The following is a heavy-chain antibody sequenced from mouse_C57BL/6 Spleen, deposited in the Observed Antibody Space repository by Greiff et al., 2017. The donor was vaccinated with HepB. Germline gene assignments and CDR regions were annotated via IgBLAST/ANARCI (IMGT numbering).Heavy chain of an antibody. Sequence: EVKLMESGPGLAKPSQTLSLTCSVTGYSITSDYWNWIRKFPGNKLEYMGYISYSGSTYYNPSLKSRISITRDTSKNQYYLQLNSVTTEDTATYYCARYRLGRGWYFDVWGTGTTVTVSS. CDR1: GYSITSDY. J-gene: IGHJ1*03. CDR2: ISYSGST. V-gene: IGHV3-8*01. CDR3: ARYRLGRGWYFDV. D-gene: IGHD4-1*01.